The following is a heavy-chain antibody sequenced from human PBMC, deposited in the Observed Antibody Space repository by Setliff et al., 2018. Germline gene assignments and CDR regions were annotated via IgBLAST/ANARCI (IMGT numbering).Heavy chain of an antibody. CDR3: TRAYSGSHDY. D-gene: IGHD1-26*01. V-gene: IGHV4-4*02. J-gene: IGHJ4*02. CDR2: IYHSGTT. Sequence: SETLSLTCTVSGDSISSYYWNWVRQPPGKGLEWIGEIYHSGTTNYNPSLKSRVTMSVDKSRNQFSLRLTSVTAADTAIYYCTRAYSGSHDYWGQGTLVTVSS. CDR1: GDSISSYY.